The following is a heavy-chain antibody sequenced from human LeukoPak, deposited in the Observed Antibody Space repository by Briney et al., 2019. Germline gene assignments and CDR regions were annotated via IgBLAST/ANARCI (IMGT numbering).Heavy chain of an antibody. D-gene: IGHD3-9*01. V-gene: IGHV1-18*04. CDR3: ARFGILSSYPDY. J-gene: IGHJ4*02. Sequence: ASVKVSCKASGYTFTSYYMHWVRQAPGQGPEWVGWIGVFNGDTNYAQKLQGRVTMTTDTSTTTVHMELRSLRSDDTAVYYCARFGILSSYPDYWGQGTLVTVSS. CDR2: IGVFNGDT. CDR1: GYTFTSYY.